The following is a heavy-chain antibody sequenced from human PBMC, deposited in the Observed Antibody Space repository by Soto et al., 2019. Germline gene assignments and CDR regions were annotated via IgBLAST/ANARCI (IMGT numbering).Heavy chain of an antibody. V-gene: IGHV1-18*01. CDR1: GYTFTSYG. J-gene: IGHJ3*02. CDR3: ARVQVMWWFGELESNDAYDI. CDR2: ISAYNGNT. D-gene: IGHD3-10*01. Sequence: GASVKVSCKASGYTFTSYGISWVRQAPGQGLEWMGWISAYNGNTNYAQKLQGRVTMTTDTSTSTAYMELRSLRSDDTAVYYCARVQVMWWFGELESNDAYDIWGQGTMVTVSS.